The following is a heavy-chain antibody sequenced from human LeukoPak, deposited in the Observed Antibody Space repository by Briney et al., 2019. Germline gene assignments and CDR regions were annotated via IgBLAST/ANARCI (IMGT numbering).Heavy chain of an antibody. J-gene: IGHJ4*02. CDR2: VHSSGDI. D-gene: IGHD3-9*01. CDR3: VRSQFGYFDWLSAFCFDY. V-gene: IGHV4-61*02. CDR1: GVSITSGSYY. Sequence: PSETLSLTCSVSGVSITSGSYYWGWIRQSAGKGLEWIGRVHSSGDIYHNAAFRSRAAVSGDASKNQFSLQLNSVTAADTAVYYCVRSQFGYFDWLSAFCFDYWGQGTRVTVSS.